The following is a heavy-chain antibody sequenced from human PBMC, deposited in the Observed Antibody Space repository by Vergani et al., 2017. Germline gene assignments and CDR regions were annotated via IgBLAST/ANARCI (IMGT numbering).Heavy chain of an antibody. V-gene: IGHV4-61*02. CDR2: IYYSGRT. J-gene: IGHJ3*02. D-gene: IGHD6-19*01. Sequence: QVQLQQWGAGVVKPSQSLSLTCTVSGGSISGVSYYLSWVRQPAGKGLEWIGRIYYSGRTDYNPSLESRVTISVDTSKNTFSLKLNSVTAADTAIYYCAKVGRSEVAGTFGAFEIWGQGTMVTVSS. CDR1: GGSISGVSYY. CDR3: AKVGRSEVAGTFGAFEI.